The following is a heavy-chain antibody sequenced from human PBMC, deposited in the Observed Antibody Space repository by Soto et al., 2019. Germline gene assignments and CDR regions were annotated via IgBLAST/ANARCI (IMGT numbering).Heavy chain of an antibody. CDR3: ARDYYDFWSGPGAYYYGMDV. CDR2: ISYDGSNK. CDR1: GFTFSSYA. J-gene: IGHJ6*02. Sequence: QVQLVESGGGVVQPGRSLRLSCAASGFTFSSYAMHWVRQAPGKGLEWVAVISYDGSNKYYADSVKGRFTISRDNSKNTLYLQMNSLRAEDTAVYYCARDYYDFWSGPGAYYYGMDVWGQGTTVTVSS. V-gene: IGHV3-30-3*01. D-gene: IGHD3-3*01.